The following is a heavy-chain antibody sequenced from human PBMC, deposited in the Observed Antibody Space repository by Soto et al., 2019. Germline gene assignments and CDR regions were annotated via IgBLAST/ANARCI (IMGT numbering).Heavy chain of an antibody. J-gene: IGHJ5*02. Sequence: SETLSLTCTVSGGSINSGRYSWTWIRQPPGKGLEWIGHMYHTGTTYYNPSLKGRVTMSVDTSKNQFSLKLSSVTAADTAVYYCARGRNYYDSSGYSWFDPWGQGTLVTVSS. D-gene: IGHD3-22*01. CDR2: MYHTGTT. CDR3: ARGRNYYDSSGYSWFDP. V-gene: IGHV4-30-2*01. CDR1: GGSINSGRYS.